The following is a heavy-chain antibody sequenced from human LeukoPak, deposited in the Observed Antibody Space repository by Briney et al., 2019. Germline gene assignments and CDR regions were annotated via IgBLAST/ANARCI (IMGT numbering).Heavy chain of an antibody. CDR3: ARGFAKLAARRVRYYYYYMDV. V-gene: IGHV1-8*01. D-gene: IGHD6-6*01. CDR1: GYTFTSYD. Sequence: ASVKVSCKASGYTFTSYDINWVRQATGQGLEWMGWMNPNSGNTGYAQKFQGRVTMTRNTSISTAYMELSSLRSEDTAVYYCARGFAKLAARRVRYYYYYMDVWGKGTTVTVSS. CDR2: MNPNSGNT. J-gene: IGHJ6*03.